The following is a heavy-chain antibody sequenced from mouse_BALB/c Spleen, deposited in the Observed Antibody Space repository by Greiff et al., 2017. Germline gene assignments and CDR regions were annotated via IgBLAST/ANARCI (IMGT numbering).Heavy chain of an antibody. J-gene: IGHJ2*01. D-gene: IGHD1-2*01. Sequence: VQLQQPGAELVKPGASVKLSCKASGYTFTSYWMHWVKQRPGQGLEWIGEINPSNGRTNYNEKFKSKATLTVDKSSSTAYMQLSSLTSEDSAVYYCARVITTATLYFDYWGQGTTLTVSS. CDR1: GYTFTSYW. V-gene: IGHV1S81*02. CDR3: ARVITTATLYFDY. CDR2: INPSNGRT.